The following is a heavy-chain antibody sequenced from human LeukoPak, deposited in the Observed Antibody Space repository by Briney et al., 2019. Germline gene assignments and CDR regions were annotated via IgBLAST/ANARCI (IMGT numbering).Heavy chain of an antibody. D-gene: IGHD4-17*01. J-gene: IGHJ4*02. CDR2: ISYDGSSK. CDR3: AREETTGGYFDY. CDR1: GLTFSSYA. Sequence: PGGSLRLSCAASGLTFSSYAIHWVRQAPGKGLEWVAIISYDGSSKYYADSVKGRFTISRDNSKNTLYLQMNSLRADDTAVYYCAREETTGGYFDYWGQGTLVTVSS. V-gene: IGHV3-30-3*01.